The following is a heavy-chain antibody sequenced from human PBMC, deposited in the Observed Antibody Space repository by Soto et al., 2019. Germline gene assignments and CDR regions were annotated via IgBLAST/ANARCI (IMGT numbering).Heavy chain of an antibody. J-gene: IGHJ4*02. Sequence: ASVKVSCKASGYNFTSYYMHWVRQAPGQGLEWMGIISPSGTTTYAQKFQGRVTMIRDTSTTTVYMELGCLRSEDTAVYYCARDPWNYWGQGTLVTVSS. CDR2: ISPSGTT. CDR3: ARDPWNY. D-gene: IGHD5-12*01. CDR1: GYNFTSYY. V-gene: IGHV1-46*01.